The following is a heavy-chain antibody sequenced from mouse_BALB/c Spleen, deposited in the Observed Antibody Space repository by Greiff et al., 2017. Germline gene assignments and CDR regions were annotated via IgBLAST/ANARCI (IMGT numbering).Heavy chain of an antibody. CDR3: TYYGRAMDY. V-gene: IGHV1-5*01. D-gene: IGHD2-1*01. CDR1: GYTFTSYW. Sequence: VQLQQSGTVLARPGASVKMSCKASGYTFTSYWMHWVKQRPGQGLEWIGAIYPGNSDTSYNQKFKGKAKLTAVTSTSTAYMELSSLTNEDSAVYYCTYYGRAMDYWGQGTSVTGSA. CDR2: IYPGNSDT. J-gene: IGHJ4*01.